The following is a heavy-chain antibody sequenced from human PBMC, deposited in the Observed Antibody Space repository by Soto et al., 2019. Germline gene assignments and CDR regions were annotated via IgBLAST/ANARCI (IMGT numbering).Heavy chain of an antibody. J-gene: IGHJ6*03. V-gene: IGHV4-59*01. D-gene: IGHD3-3*01. CDR1: GGSISSYY. CDR3: AXXXXXXXXXDFWSGYYRDYYYYYMDV. Sequence: SEALSLTCTVSGGSISSYYWSWIRQPPGKGLEWIGYIYYSGGTNYNPSLKSRVTISVDTSKNQFSLKLSSVTAADTAVYYCAXXXXXXXXXDFWSGYYRDYYYYYMDVWGKGTTVTVSS. CDR2: IYYSGGT.